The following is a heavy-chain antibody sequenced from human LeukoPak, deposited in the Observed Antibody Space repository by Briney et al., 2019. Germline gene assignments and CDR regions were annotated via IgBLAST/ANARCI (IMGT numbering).Heavy chain of an antibody. CDR2: ISGSGGST. CDR1: GFTFSSYA. J-gene: IGHJ4*02. Sequence: GGSLRLSCAGSGFTFSSYAMSWVRQTPGKGLEWVSAISGSGGSTYYADSVKGRFTISRDNSKNTLYLQMNSLRAEDTAVYYCAKGPDYGDWDYWGQGTLVTVSS. CDR3: AKGPDYGDWDY. D-gene: IGHD4-17*01. V-gene: IGHV3-23*01.